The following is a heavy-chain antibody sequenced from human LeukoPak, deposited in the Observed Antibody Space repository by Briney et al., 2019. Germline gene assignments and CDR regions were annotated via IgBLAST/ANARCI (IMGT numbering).Heavy chain of an antibody. D-gene: IGHD2-15*01. CDR3: AKAIYCSGGSCYDYFDY. Sequence: PGGSLRLSCAASGFTFSSYGMHWVRQAPGKGLEWVAVISYDGSNKYYADPVKGRFTISRDNSKNTLYLQMNSLRAEDTAVYYCAKAIYCSGGSCYDYFDYWGQGTLVTVSS. CDR1: GFTFSSYG. CDR2: ISYDGSNK. J-gene: IGHJ4*02. V-gene: IGHV3-30*18.